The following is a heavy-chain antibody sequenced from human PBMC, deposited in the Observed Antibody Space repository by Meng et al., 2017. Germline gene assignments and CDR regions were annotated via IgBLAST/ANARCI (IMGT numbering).Heavy chain of an antibody. Sequence: QGQLWQSGAEVKKPGDSVTVSCEVPGYTLTSDGFSWVRQAPGQGLEWLGWINTYTGKTDNAQTFQDRITMTTATFTSTDYMELRNLRSDDTAVYYCATRGNPYLNCWGQGTLVTVSS. CDR2: INTYTGKT. J-gene: IGHJ4*02. V-gene: IGHV1-18*01. CDR1: GYTLTSDG. CDR3: ATRGNPYLNC.